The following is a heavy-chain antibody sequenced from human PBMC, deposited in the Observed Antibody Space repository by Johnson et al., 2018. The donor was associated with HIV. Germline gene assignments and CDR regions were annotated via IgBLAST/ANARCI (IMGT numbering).Heavy chain of an antibody. CDR1: GFTFDDYA. D-gene: IGHD2-15*01. CDR2: ISWNTGSI. Sequence: VESGGGLVQPGRSLRLSCAASGFTFDDYAMHWVRQTPGKGLEWVSGISWNTGSIGYVDSVKGRFTISRDNAKNSLYLQMNSLRAEDTALYYCAKDRGGVGTGAFDIWGQGTMVTVSS. CDR3: AKDRGGVGTGAFDI. V-gene: IGHV3-9*01. J-gene: IGHJ3*02.